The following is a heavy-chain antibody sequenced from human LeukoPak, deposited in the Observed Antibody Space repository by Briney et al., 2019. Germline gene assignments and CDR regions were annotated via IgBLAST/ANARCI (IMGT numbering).Heavy chain of an antibody. J-gene: IGHJ3*02. D-gene: IGHD5-18*01. CDR3: ATHTAMAYDALDI. CDR1: GGSISSYY. CDR2: IYYSGST. V-gene: IGHV4-59*08. Sequence: SETLSLTCTVSGGSISSYYCSWIRQPPGKGLEWIGYIYYSGSTNYNPSLKSRVTISVDTSKNQFSLKLSSVTAADTAVYYCATHTAMAYDALDIWGQGTMVTVSS.